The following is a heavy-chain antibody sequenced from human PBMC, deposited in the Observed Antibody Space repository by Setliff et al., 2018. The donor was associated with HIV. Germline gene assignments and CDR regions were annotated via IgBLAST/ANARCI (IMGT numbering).Heavy chain of an antibody. CDR2: IYHSGST. Sequence: KASETLSLTCAVSGDSISSSNWWNWVRQPSGKGLEWIGEIYHSGSTNYNPSLKSRVTISVDKSKNQFSLKLTSVTAADTAVYYCASAVGSSSWLRALDYWGQGTLVTVSS. CDR1: GDSISSSNW. V-gene: IGHV4-4*02. D-gene: IGHD6-13*01. J-gene: IGHJ4*02. CDR3: ASAVGSSSWLRALDY.